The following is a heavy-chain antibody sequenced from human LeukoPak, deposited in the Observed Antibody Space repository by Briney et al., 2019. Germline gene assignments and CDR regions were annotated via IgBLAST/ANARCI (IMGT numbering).Heavy chain of an antibody. D-gene: IGHD1-26*01. Sequence: GGSLTLSSAASIHTFHIYAMSCLPHAPGEGGECVSYLSDRGGTTSYEDPVKARFTISRDIPQNALYLKMNSLSPRDTAVCTFAKDRSGGWDYLLGMDVLGPGTTVT. J-gene: IGHJ6*01. CDR2: LSDRGGTT. CDR1: IHTFHIYA. V-gene: IGHV3-23*01. CDR3: AKDRSGGWDYLLGMDV.